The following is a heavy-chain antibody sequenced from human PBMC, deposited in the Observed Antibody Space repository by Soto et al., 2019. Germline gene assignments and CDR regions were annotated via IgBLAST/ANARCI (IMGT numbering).Heavy chain of an antibody. J-gene: IGHJ4*02. CDR1: GYTFTSYD. CDR2: MNPNSGNT. D-gene: IGHD2-8*01. Sequence: GASVKVSCKASGYTFTSYDINWVRQATGQGLEWMGWMNPNSGNTGYAQKFQGRVTMTRNTSISTAYMELSSLRSEDTAVYYCARGTQLGYCTNGVCYFDYWGQGTLVTVSS. CDR3: ARGTQLGYCTNGVCYFDY. V-gene: IGHV1-8*01.